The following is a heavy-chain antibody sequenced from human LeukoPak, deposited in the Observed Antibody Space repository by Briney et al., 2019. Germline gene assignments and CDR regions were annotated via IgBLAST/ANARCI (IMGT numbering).Heavy chain of an antibody. Sequence: ASVKVSCKASGYTFTSYGISWVRQAPGQGLEWMGWISAYNGNTNYAQKLQGRVTMTTDTSTSTAYMELRSLRSDDTAVYYCARDYYGSGSYYGNDYWGQGTLVAVSS. CDR2: ISAYNGNT. CDR3: ARDYYGSGSYYGNDY. V-gene: IGHV1-18*01. CDR1: GYTFTSYG. D-gene: IGHD3-10*01. J-gene: IGHJ4*02.